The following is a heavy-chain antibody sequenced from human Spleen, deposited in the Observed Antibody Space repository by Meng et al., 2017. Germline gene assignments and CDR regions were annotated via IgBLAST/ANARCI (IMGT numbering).Heavy chain of an antibody. Sequence: ASVKVSCKVSGYTLTELSMHWVRQAPGKGLEWMGGFDPEDGETIYAQKFQGRVTMTEDTSTDTAYMELSSLRSEDTAVYYCATLEITIFGVVIMRFDYWGQGTLVTVSS. CDR2: FDPEDGET. J-gene: IGHJ4*02. D-gene: IGHD3-3*01. CDR3: ATLEITIFGVVIMRFDY. CDR1: GYTLTELS. V-gene: IGHV1-24*01.